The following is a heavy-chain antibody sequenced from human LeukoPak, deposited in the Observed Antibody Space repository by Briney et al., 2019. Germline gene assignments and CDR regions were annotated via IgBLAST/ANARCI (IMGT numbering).Heavy chain of an antibody. CDR3: AKHLTATNTYIFFGLDV. Sequence: PGGSLRLSCAATGYSFKDYGMHWVRQPPGKGLEWFSAINWKGGGTDYADSVKGRFTIFRDNAKNSLYLQLSSLRPEDTALYYCAKHLTATNTYIFFGLDVWGQGTSVTVSS. J-gene: IGHJ6*02. CDR1: GYSFKDYG. D-gene: IGHD1-26*01. CDR2: INWKGGGT. V-gene: IGHV3-9*01.